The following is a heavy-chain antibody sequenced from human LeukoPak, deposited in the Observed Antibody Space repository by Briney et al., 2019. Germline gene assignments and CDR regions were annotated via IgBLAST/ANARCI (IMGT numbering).Heavy chain of an antibody. CDR1: GGSISSSNSY. V-gene: IGHV4-39*01. CDR2: FYYSGST. Sequence: KASQTLSLTCTVSGGSISSSNSYWGWIRQPPGKGLEWIGSFYYSGSTYYNPSLKSRVTISADASKMQFSLKLSSVTAADTAVYYCARQWDYSDSSGRALNYFDFWGQGTLVTVPS. J-gene: IGHJ4*02. D-gene: IGHD3-22*01. CDR3: ARQWDYSDSSGRALNYFDF.